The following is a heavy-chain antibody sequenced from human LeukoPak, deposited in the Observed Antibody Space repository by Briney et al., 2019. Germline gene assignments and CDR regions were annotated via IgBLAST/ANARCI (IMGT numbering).Heavy chain of an antibody. D-gene: IGHD6-13*01. CDR1: GFTFSSYW. J-gene: IGHJ5*02. CDR2: IKQDGSEK. CDR3: ATDASSSSNWFDP. V-gene: IGHV3-7*01. Sequence: GGSLRLSCAASGFTFSSYWMSWVRQAPGKGLEWVANIKQDGSEKYYVDSVKGRFTISRDNAKNSLYLQMNSLRAEDTAVYYCATDASSSSNWFDPWGQGTLVTVPS.